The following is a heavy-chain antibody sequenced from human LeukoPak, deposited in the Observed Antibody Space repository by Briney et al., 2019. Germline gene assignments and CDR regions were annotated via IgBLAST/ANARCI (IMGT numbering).Heavy chain of an antibody. CDR3: AKDLGSGSFDP. Sequence: GGSLRLSCAASGFTFSSYGMHWVRQAPGKGLERVAVISYDGSNKYYADSVKGRFTISRDNSKNTLYLQMNSLRAEDTAVYYCAKDLGSGSFDPWGQGTLVTVSS. J-gene: IGHJ5*02. CDR2: ISYDGSNK. D-gene: IGHD6-19*01. V-gene: IGHV3-30*18. CDR1: GFTFSSYG.